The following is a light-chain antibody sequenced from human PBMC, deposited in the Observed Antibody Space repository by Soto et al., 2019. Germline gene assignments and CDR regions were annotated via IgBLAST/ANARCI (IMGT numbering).Light chain of an antibody. J-gene: IGKJ2*01. CDR1: QSINNF. V-gene: IGKV1-39*01. CDR3: HQTYSTLRT. Sequence: DIQMTQSPSSLSASVGDRVTITCRASQSINNFLNWYHQKPGEVPKLLIYGASTLYSGVPSRFSGNGSGTDFTLSISSLQPEDFATYYCHQTYSTLRTFGQGTKLEIK. CDR2: GAS.